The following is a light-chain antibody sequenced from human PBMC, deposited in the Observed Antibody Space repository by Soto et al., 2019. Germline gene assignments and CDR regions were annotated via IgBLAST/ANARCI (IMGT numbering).Light chain of an antibody. CDR1: SSDVGDYNY. CDR2: EVS. CDR3: SSFAGSPVV. Sequence: QSALTQPPSASGSLGQSVTIPCTGTSSDVGDYNYVSWYQQHPGKVPKLMIYEVSKRPSGVPDRFSGSKSCNTASLTVSGLQAEDEADYYCSSFAGSPVVFGGGTKLTVL. V-gene: IGLV2-8*01. J-gene: IGLJ2*01.